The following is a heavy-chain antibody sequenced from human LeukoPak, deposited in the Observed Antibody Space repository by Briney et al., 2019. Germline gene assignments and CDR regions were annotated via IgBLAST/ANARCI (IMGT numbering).Heavy chain of an antibody. D-gene: IGHD4-17*01. CDR2: IYYSGST. V-gene: IGHV4-30-4*01. CDR1: GCSISSGDYY. Sequence: PSETLSLTCTVSGCSISSGDYYWSWIRQPPGKGLEWIGYIYYSGSTYYNPSLKSRVTISVDTSKNQFSLKLSSVTAADTAVYYCARAIMNTVTESNWFDPWGQGTLVTVSS. CDR3: ARAIMNTVTESNWFDP. J-gene: IGHJ5*02.